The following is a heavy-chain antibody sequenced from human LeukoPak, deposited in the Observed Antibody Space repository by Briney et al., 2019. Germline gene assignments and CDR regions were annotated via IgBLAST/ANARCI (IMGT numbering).Heavy chain of an antibody. CDR3: AKARSGWRLGRLFNYFDY. CDR1: GFTFSSYA. V-gene: IGHV3-23*01. Sequence: GGSLRVSCAASGFTFSSYALTWVRQAPGKGLEWVSGISGSGGSTYYADSVKGRFTISRDKSRNTLYLQMNSLRAEDTAVYYCAKARSGWRLGRLFNYFDYWGQGTLVTVSS. CDR2: ISGSGGST. J-gene: IGHJ4*02. D-gene: IGHD6-19*01.